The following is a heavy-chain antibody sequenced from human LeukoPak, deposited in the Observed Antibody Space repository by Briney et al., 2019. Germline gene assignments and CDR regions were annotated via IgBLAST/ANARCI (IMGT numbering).Heavy chain of an antibody. J-gene: IGHJ4*02. V-gene: IGHV4-30-4*01. Sequence: SQTLSLTCTVSGGSISSGDYYWSWIRQPPGMGLEWIVYIYYSGSTYYNPSLKSRVTISVDTSKNQFSLKLSSVTAADTAVYYCARATDYYDSSGYYGSSSVLDYWGQGTLVTVSS. CDR3: ARATDYYDSSGYYGSSSVLDY. CDR1: GGSISSGDYY. CDR2: IYYSGST. D-gene: IGHD3-22*01.